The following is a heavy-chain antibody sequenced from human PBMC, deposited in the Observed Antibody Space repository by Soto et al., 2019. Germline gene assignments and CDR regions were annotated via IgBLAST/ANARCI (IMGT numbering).Heavy chain of an antibody. CDR3: ARDTPPTDY. J-gene: IGHJ4*02. Sequence: QVQLVQSGAEVKKPGASVKVSCKTSGYTFTSYHISWVRQAPGQGLEWMGWISAYNTNTNYAQKFQGRVTMTTDTLTSTGDMEQRSLRSDDTAVYYCARDTPPTDYWGQGTLVTVSS. CDR2: ISAYNTNT. CDR1: GYTFTSYH. V-gene: IGHV1-18*01.